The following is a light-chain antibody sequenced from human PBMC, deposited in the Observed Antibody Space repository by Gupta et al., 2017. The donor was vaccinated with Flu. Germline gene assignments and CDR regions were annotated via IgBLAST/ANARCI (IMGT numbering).Light chain of an antibody. V-gene: IGKV3-20*01. CDR1: QRVS. J-gene: IGKJ3*01. CDR2: GAA. Sequence: GDRATLSCRASQRVSLAWYRQKHGQATGLLIYGAAHRAAEIADRFRGSGSGSDINLTISRLGPEALEVYYCQRLGGSPPRVTFGHGTRVEVK. CDR3: QRLGGSPPRVT.